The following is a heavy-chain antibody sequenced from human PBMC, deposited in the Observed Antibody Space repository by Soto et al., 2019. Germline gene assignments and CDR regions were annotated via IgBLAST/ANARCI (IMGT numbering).Heavy chain of an antibody. D-gene: IGHD5-18*01. Sequence: SETLSLTCIVSGGSISSGDYYWNWIRQPPGKGLEWIGYIYSTESTYYNPSLKSRVTISLDSSKNHFSLKLTSVTAADTAVYYCARASGYSSLFDYWGLGTLVTVSS. CDR2: IYSTEST. CDR3: ARASGYSSLFDY. J-gene: IGHJ4*02. CDR1: GGSISSGDYY. V-gene: IGHV4-30-4*01.